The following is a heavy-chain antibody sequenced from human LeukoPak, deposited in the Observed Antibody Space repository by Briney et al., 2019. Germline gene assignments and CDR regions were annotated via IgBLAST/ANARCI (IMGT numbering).Heavy chain of an antibody. J-gene: IGHJ4*02. D-gene: IGHD2/OR15-2a*01. CDR1: GFTFSDYG. CDR3: ARDWFHAIDY. CDR2: ISSTGGTT. V-gene: IGHV3-23*01. Sequence: GGSLRLSCAASGFTFSDYGMSWVRQAPGKGLEWVSSISSTGGTTYYADSVKGRFTISRDNAKNTLYLQMNSLRAEDTAVYYCARDWFHAIDYWGQGTLVTVSS.